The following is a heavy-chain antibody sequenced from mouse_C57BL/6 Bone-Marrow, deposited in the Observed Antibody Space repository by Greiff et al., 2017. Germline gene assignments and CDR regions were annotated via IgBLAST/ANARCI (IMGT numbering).Heavy chain of an antibody. CDR1: GYTFTSYW. D-gene: IGHD1-1*01. Sequence: QVQLQQPGAELVKPGASVKLSCKASGYTFTSYWMHWVKQRPGKGLEWIGMIHPNSGSTNYHEKFKSKATLTVDKSSSTAYMQLSSLTSEDSAVYCCARRGYYGSHDYWGQGTTLTVSS. CDR2: IHPNSGST. V-gene: IGHV1-64*01. CDR3: ARRGYYGSHDY. J-gene: IGHJ2*01.